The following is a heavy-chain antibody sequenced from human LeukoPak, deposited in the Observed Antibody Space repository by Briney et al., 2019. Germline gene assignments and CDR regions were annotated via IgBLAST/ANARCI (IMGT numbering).Heavy chain of an antibody. V-gene: IGHV4-39*07. CDR1: GGSISSSNFY. D-gene: IGHD6-6*01. CDR3: ARIVYSSSTDY. J-gene: IGHJ4*02. CDR2: IYYSGRT. Sequence: SETLSLTCTVTGGSISSSNFYWGWIRQPPGKGLECIGSIYYSGRTYYKPSLKSRVTISVDTSKNQFSLKLSSVTAADTAVYYCARIVYSSSTDYWGQGTLVTVSS.